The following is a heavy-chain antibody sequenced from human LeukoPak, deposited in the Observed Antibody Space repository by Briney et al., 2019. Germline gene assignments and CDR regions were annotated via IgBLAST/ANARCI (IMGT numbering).Heavy chain of an antibody. CDR3: ARDGGLSIGWYVGFDY. D-gene: IGHD6-19*01. CDR2: IYHSGST. V-gene: IGHV4-38-2*02. J-gene: IGHJ4*02. Sequence: SETLSLTCAVSGYSISSGYYWGWIRRPPGKGLEWIGSIYHSGSTYYTPSLKSRVTISVDTSKNQFSLKLSSVTAADTAVYYCARDGGLSIGWYVGFDYWGQGTLVTVSS. CDR1: GYSISSGYY.